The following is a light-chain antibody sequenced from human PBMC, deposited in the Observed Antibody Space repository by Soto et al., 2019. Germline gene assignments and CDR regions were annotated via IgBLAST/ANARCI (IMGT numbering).Light chain of an antibody. CDR2: AAS. J-gene: IGKJ2*01. CDR3: QQSYSTPYT. CDR1: QKNNRF. V-gene: IGKV1-39*01. Sequence: DIQMTQSPSSLSASVGDKVTVTCRANQKNNRFLQWYQQKAGKAPTLLIYAASSLQSGVPTRFSCSGSGTDLTLTISSLQPAEFATYYCQQSYSTPYTFGQGTKLAIK.